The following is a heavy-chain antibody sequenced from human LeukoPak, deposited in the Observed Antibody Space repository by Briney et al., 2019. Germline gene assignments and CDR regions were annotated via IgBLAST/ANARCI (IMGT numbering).Heavy chain of an antibody. J-gene: IGHJ4*02. V-gene: IGHV3-64*01. Sequence: GGSLRLSCAASGFIFSDYDVHGVRQAPGRGLEFVSAITSNGGRTFYANSVKGRFTISRDNSKNALYLQMDSLRADDMAVYYCARGAASGSYDYWGQGALVTVSS. CDR2: ITSNGGRT. CDR1: GFIFSDYD. CDR3: ARGAASGSYDY. D-gene: IGHD3-10*01.